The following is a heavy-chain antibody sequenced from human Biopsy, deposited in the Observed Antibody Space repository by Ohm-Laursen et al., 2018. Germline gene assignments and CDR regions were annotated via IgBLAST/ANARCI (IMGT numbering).Heavy chain of an antibody. D-gene: IGHD1-26*01. J-gene: IGHJ2*01. CDR1: GGSISSYY. V-gene: IGHV4-59*08. CDR3: ARHAPSYSGSYWRYFDL. Sequence: TLSLTCTVSGGSISSYYWSWIRQPPGKGLEWIGYIYYTGSTNYNPSPKSRVTISVDTSMNPLSLRLTSVTAADTAVYYCARHAPSYSGSYWRYFDLWGRGTLVTVSS. CDR2: IYYTGST.